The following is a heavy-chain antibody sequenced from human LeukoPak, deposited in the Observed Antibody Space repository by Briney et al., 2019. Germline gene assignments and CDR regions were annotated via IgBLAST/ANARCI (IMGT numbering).Heavy chain of an antibody. J-gene: IGHJ5*02. V-gene: IGHV4-59*01. Sequence: PSETLSLTCTVSGGSISTYYWSWIRQPPGKGLEWIGYIYNSGSTNYNPSLQSRVTISVDTSKNQFSLRLTSVTAADTAVYYCAKAVAAAGSFGFDPWGQGTLVTVSS. CDR1: GGSISTYY. CDR3: AKAVAAAGSFGFDP. CDR2: IYNSGST. D-gene: IGHD6-13*01.